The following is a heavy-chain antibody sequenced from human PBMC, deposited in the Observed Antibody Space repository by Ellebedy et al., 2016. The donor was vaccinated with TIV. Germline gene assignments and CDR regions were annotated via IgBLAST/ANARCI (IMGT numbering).Heavy chain of an antibody. CDR3: ARDHHIVVVPAAMKYYYGMDV. J-gene: IGHJ6*02. Sequence: LRLSXTVSGGSISSGGYYWSWIRQHPGKGLEWIGYIYYSGSTYYNPSLKSRVTISVDTSKNQFSLKLSSVTAADTAVYYCARDHHIVVVPAAMKYYYGMDVWGQGTTVTVSS. D-gene: IGHD2-2*01. CDR2: IYYSGST. V-gene: IGHV4-31*03. CDR1: GGSISSGGYY.